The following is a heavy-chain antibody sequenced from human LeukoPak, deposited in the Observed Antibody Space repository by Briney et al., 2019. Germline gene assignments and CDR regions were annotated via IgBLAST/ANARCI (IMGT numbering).Heavy chain of an antibody. J-gene: IGHJ4*02. Sequence: ASVKVSCKASGYTFTSYGISWVRQAPGQGLEWMGWISTYKGNTNYAQKLQGRVTVTTDTSTSTVYMELRSLRSDDTAVYYCGRSKDSSTSRLIEYWGQGTLVTVSS. CDR2: ISTYKGNT. D-gene: IGHD6-6*01. CDR3: GRSKDSSTSRLIEY. V-gene: IGHV1-18*01. CDR1: GYTFTSYG.